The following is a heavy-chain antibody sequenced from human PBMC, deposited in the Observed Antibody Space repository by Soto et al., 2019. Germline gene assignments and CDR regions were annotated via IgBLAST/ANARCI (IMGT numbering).Heavy chain of an antibody. J-gene: IGHJ6*02. Sequence: GGSLRLSCAASGFTFSSYWMSWVRQAPGKGLEWVANIKQDGSEKYYVDSVKGRFTISRDNAKNSLYLQMNSLRAEDTAVYYCAGSGGVVSGWYEVDYYYGMDVWGQGTTVTVSS. CDR3: AGSGGVVSGWYEVDYYYGMDV. CDR1: GFTFSSYW. D-gene: IGHD6-19*01. V-gene: IGHV3-7*05. CDR2: IKQDGSEK.